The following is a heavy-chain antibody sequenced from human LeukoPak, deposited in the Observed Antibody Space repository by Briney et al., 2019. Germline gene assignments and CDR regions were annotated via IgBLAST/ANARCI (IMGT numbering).Heavy chain of an antibody. CDR1: GFTFSSYS. Sequence: PGGSLRLSCAASGFTFSSYSMNWVRQAPGKGLEWVSYISSSSTIYYADSVKGRFTISRGNAKNSLYLQMNSLRAEDTAVYYCAKAEGIVVVPAAMHDYWGQGTLVTVSS. CDR2: ISSSSTI. CDR3: AKAEGIVVVPAAMHDY. V-gene: IGHV3-48*04. D-gene: IGHD2-2*01. J-gene: IGHJ4*02.